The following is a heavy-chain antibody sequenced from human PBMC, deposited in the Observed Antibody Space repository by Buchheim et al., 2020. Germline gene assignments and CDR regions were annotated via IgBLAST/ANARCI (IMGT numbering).Heavy chain of an antibody. CDR3: ARERGYNYGYSDY. CDR2: ISSSSSTI. J-gene: IGHJ4*02. CDR1: GFTFSSYS. V-gene: IGHV3-48*04. D-gene: IGHD5-18*01. Sequence: EVQLVESGGGLVQPGGSLRLSCAASGFTFSSYSMNWVRQAPGKGLEWVSYISSSSSTIYHADSVKGRFTISRDNAKNSLYLQMNSLRVEDTAVYYCARERGYNYGYSDYWGQGTL.